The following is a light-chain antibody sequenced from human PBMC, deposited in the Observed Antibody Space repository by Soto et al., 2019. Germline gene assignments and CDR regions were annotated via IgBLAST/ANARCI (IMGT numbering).Light chain of an antibody. V-gene: IGLV2-8*01. J-gene: IGLJ2*01. CDR3: SSYAGSKNLL. CDR2: EVN. CDR1: SSAIGAYNY. Sequence: QSALTQPPSASGSPGQTVTISCTGTSSAIGAYNYVSWYQQHPGKAPKLMIYEVNKRPSGVPDRFSGSKSGNTASLTVSGLQAEDEADYYCSSYAGSKNLLFGGGTKVTVL.